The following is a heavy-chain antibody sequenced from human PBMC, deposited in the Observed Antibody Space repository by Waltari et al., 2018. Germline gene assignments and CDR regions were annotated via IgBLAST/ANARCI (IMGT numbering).Heavy chain of an antibody. J-gene: IGHJ4*02. D-gene: IGHD5-18*01. Sequence: EVQLLDSGGGLVQPGGSLRLSCAASGFSFSSYAMSWVRQRPGKGLEWVSNISGSGGSKYYVDSVKGRFTISRDNSKNTLFLQMNSLRADDTAVYYCAKVAHNYGLFDNWGQGTLVTVSS. V-gene: IGHV3-23*01. CDR2: ISGSGGSK. CDR3: AKVAHNYGLFDN. CDR1: GFSFSSYA.